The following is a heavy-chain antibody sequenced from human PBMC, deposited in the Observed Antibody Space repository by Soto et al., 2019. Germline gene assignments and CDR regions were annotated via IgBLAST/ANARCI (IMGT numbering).Heavy chain of an antibody. D-gene: IGHD4-4*01. V-gene: IGHV1-18*01. CDR1: GYTFTSYG. CDR3: ARVTGGDYSNYVSYYYYVMDV. Sequence: ASVKVSCKASGYTFTSYGISWVRQAPGQGLEWMGWISAYNGNTNYAQKLQGRVTMTTDTSTSTAYMELRSLRSDDTAVYYCARVTGGDYSNYVSYYYYVMDVWRQGTTVTVSS. J-gene: IGHJ6*01. CDR2: ISAYNGNT.